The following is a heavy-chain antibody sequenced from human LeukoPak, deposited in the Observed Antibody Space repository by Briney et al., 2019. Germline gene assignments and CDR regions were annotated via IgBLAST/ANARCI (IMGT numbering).Heavy chain of an antibody. D-gene: IGHD6-19*01. Sequence: SVKVSCKASGGTFSSYAISWVRQAPGQGLEWMGRIIPIFGIANYAQKFQGRVTITADKSTSTAYMELSSLRSEDTAVYYRASGAAVAGASNWFDPWGQGTLVTVSS. V-gene: IGHV1-69*04. CDR2: IIPIFGIA. J-gene: IGHJ5*02. CDR3: ASGAAVAGASNWFDP. CDR1: GGTFSSYA.